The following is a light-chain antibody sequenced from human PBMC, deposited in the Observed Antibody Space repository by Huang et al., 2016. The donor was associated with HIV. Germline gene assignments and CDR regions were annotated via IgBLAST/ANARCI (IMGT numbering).Light chain of an antibody. CDR2: DAI. CDR1: QSVGNY. J-gene: IGKJ1*01. CDR3: QQRGNSWT. Sequence: EVVLTQSPVTLSLFPGERATLSCRASQSVGNYLAWYQQKPGQAPRLLIFDAINRAAGIPVRFGGGGSGTDFALTISGLEPDDFAVYYCQQRGNSWTFGQGTKVEIK. V-gene: IGKV3-11*01.